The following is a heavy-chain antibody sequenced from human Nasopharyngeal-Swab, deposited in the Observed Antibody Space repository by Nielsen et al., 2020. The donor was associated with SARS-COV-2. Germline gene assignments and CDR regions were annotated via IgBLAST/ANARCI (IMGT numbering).Heavy chain of an antibody. Sequence: ASVKVSCEGSGYTLRDFSIHWVRQAPGRGFEWLGAFDHEDGEAIYAQQFQGRVSMTVDTSRDTAFLEVTSLRSEDTAVYFCATVAAAGNLDYWGPGTLISVSS. D-gene: IGHD6-13*01. CDR1: GYTLRDFS. CDR3: ATVAAAGNLDY. CDR2: FDHEDGEA. J-gene: IGHJ4*02. V-gene: IGHV1-24*01.